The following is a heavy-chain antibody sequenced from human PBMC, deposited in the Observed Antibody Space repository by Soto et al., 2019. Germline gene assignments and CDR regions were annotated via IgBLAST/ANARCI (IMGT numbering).Heavy chain of an antibody. CDR2: ISDSGITT. Sequence: EVPLMESGGGLIQPGGSLRLSCAASGFTFSDYAMAWVRQVPGKGLEWVSGISDSGITTKYAASVKGRFTISRDNSKNTPFLPMTSLKAADTAVYYCAKDARRSGIVGQWVAWGQGALVTVSS. D-gene: IGHD1-26*01. CDR3: AKDARRSGIVGQWVA. V-gene: IGHV3-23*01. CDR1: GFTFSDYA. J-gene: IGHJ5*02.